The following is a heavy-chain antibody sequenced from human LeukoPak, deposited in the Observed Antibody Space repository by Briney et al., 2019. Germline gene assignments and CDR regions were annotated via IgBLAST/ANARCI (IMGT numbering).Heavy chain of an antibody. CDR2: IKQDGSEK. J-gene: IGHJ6*03. V-gene: IGHV3-7*03. CDR1: GFTFSSYW. D-gene: IGHD1-26*01. Sequence: PGGSLRLSCAASGFTFSSYWMSWVRQAPGKGLEWVANIKQDGSEKYYVDSVKGRFTISRDNSKNTLYLQMNSLRAEDTALYYCAKQAGRYSLYYYHYMDVWGKGTTVTISS. CDR3: AKQAGRYSLYYYHYMDV.